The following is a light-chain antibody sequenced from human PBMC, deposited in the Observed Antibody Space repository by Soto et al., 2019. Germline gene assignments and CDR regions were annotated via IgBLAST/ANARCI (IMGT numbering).Light chain of an antibody. V-gene: IGKV2-30*02. CDR2: KVS. CDR3: MQSADWPPYT. CDR1: QSLLHSDGDTY. Sequence: DVVMTQSPLSLPVALGQPASISCRSSQSLLHSDGDTYLSWFQQRPGQSPRRLLYKVSTRDSGVPDRVSGSGSGADFTLKISMVEAEDVGIYFGMQSADWPPYTFGQGTKLEIE. J-gene: IGKJ2*01.